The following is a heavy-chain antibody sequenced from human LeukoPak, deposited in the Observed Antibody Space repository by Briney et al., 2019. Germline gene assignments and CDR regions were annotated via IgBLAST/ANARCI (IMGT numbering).Heavy chain of an antibody. CDR2: AYHSGST. Sequence: SETLSLTCSASDGSITSHYWSWIRQPPGRGLEWIGYAYHSGSTNYNPSLKSRVTISVDTSKNQFSLKLNSMTAADTAVYYCARTPGNTLDYWGQGTLVTVSS. J-gene: IGHJ4*02. CDR3: ARTPGNTLDY. CDR1: DGSITSHY. V-gene: IGHV4-59*11. D-gene: IGHD1-14*01.